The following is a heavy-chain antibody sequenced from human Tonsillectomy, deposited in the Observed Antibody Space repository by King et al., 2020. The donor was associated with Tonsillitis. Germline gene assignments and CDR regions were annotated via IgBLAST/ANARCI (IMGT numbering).Heavy chain of an antibody. J-gene: IGHJ3*02. CDR2: ISSTSTYI. Sequence: VQLVESGGGLVKPGGSLRLSCAASGFTFSSYSVNWVRQAPGKGLEWVSSISSTSTYIYYGDSVKGRFTISRDNAKNSLYLQMNSLRAEDTAVYYCARDVQMDDSSGYPYDVFDIWGQGTMVTVSS. D-gene: IGHD3-22*01. CDR1: GFTFSSYS. CDR3: ARDVQMDDSSGYPYDVFDI. V-gene: IGHV3-21*01.